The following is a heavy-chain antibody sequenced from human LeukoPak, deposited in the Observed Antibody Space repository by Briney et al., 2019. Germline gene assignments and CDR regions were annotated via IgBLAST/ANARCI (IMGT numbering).Heavy chain of an antibody. J-gene: IGHJ5*02. V-gene: IGHV4-59*01. CDR3: ARFYTDWFDP. Sequence: SETLSLTCTVSGGSISSYYWSWIRQPPGKGLEWIGYIYYSGSTNYNPSLTSRVTISVDTSKNQFSLKLSSVTAADTAVYYCARFYTDWFDPWGQGTLVTVSS. CDR1: GGSISSYY. CDR2: IYYSGST. D-gene: IGHD2/OR15-2a*01.